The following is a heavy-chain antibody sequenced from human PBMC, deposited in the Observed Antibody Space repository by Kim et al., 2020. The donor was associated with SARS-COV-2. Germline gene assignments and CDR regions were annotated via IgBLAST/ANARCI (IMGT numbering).Heavy chain of an antibody. Sequence: ASVKVSCKAYGYTFTGYYMHWVRQAPGQGLECMGRINPNSGGTNYAQKFQGRVTMTRDTSISTAYMELSRLRSDDTAVYYCAREVEDGSGGEAWGEGTLVTVSS. CDR3: AREVEDGSGGEA. V-gene: IGHV1-2*06. CDR1: GYTFTGYY. J-gene: IGHJ1*01. D-gene: IGHD3-10*01. CDR2: INPNSGGT.